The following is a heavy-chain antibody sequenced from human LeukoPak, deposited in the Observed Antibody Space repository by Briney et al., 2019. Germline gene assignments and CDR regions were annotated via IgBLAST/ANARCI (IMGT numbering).Heavy chain of an antibody. CDR3: ARAPYYYDSSGYFQH. CDR1: GFTFSSYE. D-gene: IGHD3-22*01. Sequence: PGGSLRLSCAASGFTFSSYEMNWVRQAPGKGLEWVSYISSSGSTIYYADSVKDRLTISRDNAKNSLYLQLNSLRAEDTAVYYCARAPYYYDSSGYFQHWGQGTLVTVSS. J-gene: IGHJ1*01. CDR2: ISSSGSTI. V-gene: IGHV3-48*03.